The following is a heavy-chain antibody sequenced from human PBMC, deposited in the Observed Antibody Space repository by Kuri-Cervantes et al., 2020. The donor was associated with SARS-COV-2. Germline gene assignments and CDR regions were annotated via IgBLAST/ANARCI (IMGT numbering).Heavy chain of an antibody. V-gene: IGHV5-51*01. CDR2: IYPGDSDT. Sequence: GGSLRLSCKGSGYSFTSYWIGWVCQMPGKGLEWMGIIYPGDSDTRYSPSFQGQVTISADKSISTAFLQWSSLKASDTAMYYCARRAYGEQVDYYYMDVWGKGTTVTVSS. J-gene: IGHJ6*03. D-gene: IGHD4-17*01. CDR1: GYSFTSYW. CDR3: ARRAYGEQVDYYYMDV.